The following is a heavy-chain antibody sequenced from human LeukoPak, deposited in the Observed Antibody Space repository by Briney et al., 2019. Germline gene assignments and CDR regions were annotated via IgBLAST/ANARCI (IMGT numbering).Heavy chain of an antibody. CDR1: GFTFSSYA. CDR3: ARDNRVATFSFDY. J-gene: IGHJ4*02. CDR2: MSYDGTNE. D-gene: IGHD5-12*01. V-gene: IGHV3-30*04. Sequence: GGSLRLSCAASGFTFSSYAMHWVRQAPGKGLEWVAVMSYDGTNEYYADSLKGRFTISRDNSKNTLYLQMNSLRAEDTAVYFCARDNRVATFSFDYWGQGTLVTVSS.